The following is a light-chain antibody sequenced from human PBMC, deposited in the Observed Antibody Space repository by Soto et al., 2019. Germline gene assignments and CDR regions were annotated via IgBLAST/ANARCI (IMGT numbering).Light chain of an antibody. J-gene: IGKJ2*01. CDR2: GAS. CDR1: QSVSSN. Sequence: EIVMTQSPATLSVSPGERATLSCRASQSVSSNLAWYQQKPGQAPRLLIYGASTRATGIPARFSGSGSGTEFTLNISSLQSEDFAVYYCQQYNNWPPAYTFGQGTKREIK. CDR3: QQYNNWPPAYT. V-gene: IGKV3-15*01.